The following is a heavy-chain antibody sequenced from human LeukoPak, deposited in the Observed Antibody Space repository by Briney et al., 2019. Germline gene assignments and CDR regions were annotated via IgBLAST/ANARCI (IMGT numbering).Heavy chain of an antibody. V-gene: IGHV5-51*01. Sequence: GASVKISCKGSGYTFTSYWIGWVRQMPRKGLEWMGIIYPGDSDTRYSPSFQGQVTISADKSISTAYLQWSNLKASDTAIYYCARPNLYSSSDLDYWGQGTLVTVSS. CDR1: GYTFTSYW. D-gene: IGHD6-6*01. CDR3: ARPNLYSSSDLDY. CDR2: IYPGDSDT. J-gene: IGHJ4*02.